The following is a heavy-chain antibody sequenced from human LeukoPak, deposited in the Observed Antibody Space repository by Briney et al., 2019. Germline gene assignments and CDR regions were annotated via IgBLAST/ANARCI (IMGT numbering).Heavy chain of an antibody. CDR2: IYYSGST. CDR1: GGSISSSSYY. Sequence: SETLSLTCTVSGGSISSSSYYWGWIRQPPGKGLEWIGSIYYSGSTDHNPSLKSRVTISVDTSKNQFSLKLSSVTAADTAVYYCASGYTGDFDYWGQGILVTVSS. V-gene: IGHV4-39*07. CDR3: ASGYTGDFDY. J-gene: IGHJ4*02. D-gene: IGHD5-12*01.